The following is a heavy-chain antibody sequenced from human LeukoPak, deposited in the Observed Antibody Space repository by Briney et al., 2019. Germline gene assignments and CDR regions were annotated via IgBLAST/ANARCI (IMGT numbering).Heavy chain of an antibody. D-gene: IGHD3-22*01. CDR2: IYYSGST. J-gene: IGHJ4*02. CDR1: GGSISSYY. Sequence: SSETLSLTCTVSGGSISSYYWSWIRQPPGKGLEWIGYIYYSGSTNYNPSLKSGVTISVDTSKNQFSLKLSSVTAADTAVYYCGRALTYDSSGIDYWGQGTLVTVSS. V-gene: IGHV4-59*01. CDR3: GRALTYDSSGIDY.